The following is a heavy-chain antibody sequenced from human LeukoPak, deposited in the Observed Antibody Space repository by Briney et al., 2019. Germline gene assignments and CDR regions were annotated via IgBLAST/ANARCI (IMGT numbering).Heavy chain of an antibody. CDR1: GYTFTGYY. J-gene: IGHJ6*03. CDR2: INPNSGGT. V-gene: IGHV1-2*02. CDR3: ARDINYYDSSGSPFDYYYYYYMDV. D-gene: IGHD3-22*01. Sequence: ASVKVSCKASGYTFTGYYIHWVRQAPGQGLEWMGWINPNSGGTNYAQKFQGRVTMTRDTSISTAYMELSRLRSDDTAVYYCARDINYYDSSGSPFDYYYYYYMDVWGKGTTVTVSS.